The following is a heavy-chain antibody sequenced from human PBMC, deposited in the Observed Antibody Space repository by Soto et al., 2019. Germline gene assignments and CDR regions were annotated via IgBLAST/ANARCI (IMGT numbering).Heavy chain of an antibody. D-gene: IGHD1-26*01. J-gene: IGHJ6*02. CDR3: ARPIVGATWNYYYGMDV. Sequence: ASVKVSCKAAGYSFTSYGSSWGRQAPGQGLEGMGWISAYNGNTYYADSVKGRFTISRDNSKNTLYLQMNSLRAEDTAVYYCARPIVGATWNYYYGMDVWGQGTTVTVSS. V-gene: IGHV1-18*01. CDR1: GYSFTSYG. CDR2: ISAYNGNT.